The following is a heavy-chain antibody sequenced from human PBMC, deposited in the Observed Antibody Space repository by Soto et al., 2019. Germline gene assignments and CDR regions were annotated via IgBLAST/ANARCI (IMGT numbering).Heavy chain of an antibody. CDR3: SRVGCSNSKGETRCMDV. V-gene: IGHV4-4*07. CDR1: GGSISGYY. J-gene: IGHJ6*02. D-gene: IGHD2-2*01. Sequence: SETLSLTCTVSGGSISGYYWSWVRQPAGKGLEWVGRIYSDGTTNYSPSLKSRVTMSLDTSKDQFARHLNSVTAADTAVYYCSRVGCSNSKGETRCMDVWGQGTTVIVSS. CDR2: IYSDGTT.